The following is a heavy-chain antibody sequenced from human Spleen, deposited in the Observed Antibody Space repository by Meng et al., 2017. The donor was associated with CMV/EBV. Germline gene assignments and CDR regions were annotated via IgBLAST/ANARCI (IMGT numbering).Heavy chain of an antibody. J-gene: IGHJ4*02. CDR3: AKEQDGIAVADY. CDR2: TYYMSKWYK. CDR1: GDGVSSNRAA. V-gene: IGHV6-1*02. Sequence: QLDQSGPGLVYPSETLSLARAISGDGVSSNRAAWNWIRQSPSRGLGWMGRTYYMSKWYKDYAVSVKRRITSNPDTSKNQFALQLNSVTPEDTDVYYCAKEQDGIAVADYWGQGTLVTVSS. D-gene: IGHD6-19*01.